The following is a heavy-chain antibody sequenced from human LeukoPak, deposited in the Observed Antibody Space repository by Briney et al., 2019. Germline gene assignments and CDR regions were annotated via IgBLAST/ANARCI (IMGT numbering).Heavy chain of an antibody. V-gene: IGHV4-34*01. J-gene: IGHJ5*02. D-gene: IGHD3-10*01. CDR2: INHSEST. CDR3: ARGCRYYYGSGSRRRDNWFDP. CDR1: GGSFSGYY. Sequence: SETLSLTCAVYGGSFSGYYWSWIRQRPRKGLEWIGEINHSESTNYNPSLKSRVTISVETSKNQFSLKLSSVTAADTAVYYCARGCRYYYGSGSRRRDNWFDPWGQGTLVTVSS.